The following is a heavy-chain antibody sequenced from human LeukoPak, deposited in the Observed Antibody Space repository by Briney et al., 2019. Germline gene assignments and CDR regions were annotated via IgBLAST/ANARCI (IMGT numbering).Heavy chain of an antibody. CDR2: IYTSGST. CDR3: ARQKCTSTSCLTKNAFDI. D-gene: IGHD2-2*01. Sequence: SETLSLTCTVSGGSISSYYWSWIRQPPGKGLEWIGYIYTSGSTNYNPSLKSRVTISVDTSKNQFSLKLSSVTAADTAVYYCARQKCTSTSCLTKNAFDIWGQGTMVTVSS. CDR1: GGSISSYY. V-gene: IGHV4-4*09. J-gene: IGHJ3*02.